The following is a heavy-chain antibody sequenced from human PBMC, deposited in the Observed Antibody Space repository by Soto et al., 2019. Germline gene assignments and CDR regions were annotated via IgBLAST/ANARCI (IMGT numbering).Heavy chain of an antibody. J-gene: IGHJ5*02. CDR2: IYYSGST. D-gene: IGHD3-10*01. CDR1: GGSISSSSYY. CDR3: ARSPQEAYYYGSGSYLFWFDP. V-gene: IGHV4-39*01. Sequence: PSETLSLTCTVSGGSISSSSYYWGWIRQPPGKGLEWIGSIYYSGSTYYNPSLKSRVTISVDTSKNQFSLKLSSVTAADTAVYYCARSPQEAYYYGSGSYLFWFDPWGQGTLVTVSS.